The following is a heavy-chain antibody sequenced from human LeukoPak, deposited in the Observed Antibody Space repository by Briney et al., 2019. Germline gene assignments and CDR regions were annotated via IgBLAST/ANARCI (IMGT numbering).Heavy chain of an antibody. CDR2: INHSGST. D-gene: IGHD3-16*02. Sequence: PSETLSLTCAVYGGSFSGYYWSWIRQPPGKGLEWIGEINHSGSTNYNPSLKSRVTISVDTSKNQFSLKLSSVTAADTAVYYCARGRYYDYVWGSYRRGGLNDPYFDYWGQGTLVTVSS. J-gene: IGHJ4*02. V-gene: IGHV4-34*01. CDR3: ARGRYYDYVWGSYRRGGLNDPYFDY. CDR1: GGSFSGYY.